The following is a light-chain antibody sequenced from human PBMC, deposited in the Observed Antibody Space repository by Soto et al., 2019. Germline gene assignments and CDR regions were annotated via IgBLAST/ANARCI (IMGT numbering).Light chain of an antibody. V-gene: IGKV4-1*01. Sequence: DIVMTQSPDSLAVSLGERATINCKSSQSVLYSSNNKNYLAWYQQKPGQPPKLLIYWASTRESGIPDRFSGSGSGPAFTLTISSLQAEDVAVYYCQQFYSSPLTFGQGTRLEIK. CDR3: QQFYSSPLT. CDR1: QSVLYSSNNKNY. J-gene: IGKJ5*01. CDR2: WAS.